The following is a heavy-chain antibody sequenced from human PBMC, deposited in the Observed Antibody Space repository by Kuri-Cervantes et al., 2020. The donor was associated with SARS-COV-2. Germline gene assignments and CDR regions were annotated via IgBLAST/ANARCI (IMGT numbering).Heavy chain of an antibody. Sequence: GESLKISCAASGFTFSSYAMHWVRQAPGKGLEWVAVISYDGSNKYYADSVKGRFTISRDNAKNSLYLQMNSLRAEDTAVYYCARTSTCSIYFDYWGQGTLVTVSS. CDR3: ARTSTCSIYFDY. J-gene: IGHJ4*02. CDR1: GFTFSSYA. V-gene: IGHV3-30-3*01. D-gene: IGHD2-2*01. CDR2: ISYDGSNK.